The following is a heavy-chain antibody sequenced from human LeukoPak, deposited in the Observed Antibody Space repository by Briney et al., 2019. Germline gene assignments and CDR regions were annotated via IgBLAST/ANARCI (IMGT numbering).Heavy chain of an antibody. CDR2: IYPGDSDT. CDR1: GYSFTSYW. CDR3: ARDPVDTAMDGAYYFDY. V-gene: IGHV5-51*01. J-gene: IGHJ4*02. D-gene: IGHD5-18*01. Sequence: GESLKISCKGSGYSFTSYWIGWVRQMPGKGLEWMGIIYPGDSDTRYSPSFQGQVTISADKSTSTAYMELSSLRSEDTAVYYCARDPVDTAMDGAYYFDYWGQGTLVTVSS.